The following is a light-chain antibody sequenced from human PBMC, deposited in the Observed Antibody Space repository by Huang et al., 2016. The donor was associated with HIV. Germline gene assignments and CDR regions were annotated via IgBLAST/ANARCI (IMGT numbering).Light chain of an antibody. Sequence: DNVLTQSPGTLSLSPGERPTLSCRASQSVSSNYLVWYQQKPGQAPRLLIYGASSRATGIPDRFSGSGSGTDFTLTISRLEPEDFAVYYCQQYGSSQTITFGQGTRLEIK. CDR1: QSVSSNY. V-gene: IGKV3-20*01. J-gene: IGKJ5*01. CDR3: QQYGSSQTIT. CDR2: GAS.